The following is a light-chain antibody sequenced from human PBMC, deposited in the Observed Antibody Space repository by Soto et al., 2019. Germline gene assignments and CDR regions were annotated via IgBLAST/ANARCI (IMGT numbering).Light chain of an antibody. CDR2: GAS. CDR1: QSVSSN. J-gene: IGKJ3*01. Sequence: EIVMTQSPATLSVSPGERATLSCRASQSVSSNLAWYQQKTGQDPRILIYGASTRATGIPARFSGSVSGTEFNLTLSRLQSEDCAVYEGQQSNNWTFTFRPGTKVDIK. CDR3: QQSNNWTFT. V-gene: IGKV3-15*01.